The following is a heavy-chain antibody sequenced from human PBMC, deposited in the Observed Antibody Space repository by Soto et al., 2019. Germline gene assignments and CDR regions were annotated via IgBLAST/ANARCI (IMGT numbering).Heavy chain of an antibody. Sequence: SVKVSCKASGDTFAFYSINWVRQAPGLGLEWMGRINPILSMSNYAQRFQGRVTMTADKSTSTAYMVLNSLRSEDTAIYYCATSYGSGYRAFDYWGQGALVTVSS. V-gene: IGHV1-69*02. J-gene: IGHJ4*02. CDR1: GDTFAFYS. CDR3: ATSYGSGYRAFDY. CDR2: INPILSMS. D-gene: IGHD3-10*01.